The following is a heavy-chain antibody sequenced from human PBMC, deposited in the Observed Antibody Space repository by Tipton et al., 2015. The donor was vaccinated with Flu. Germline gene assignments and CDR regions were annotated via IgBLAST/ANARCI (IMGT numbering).Heavy chain of an antibody. Sequence: LRLSCTVSGGSISSSSYYWGWIRQPPGKGLEWIGSIYYSGSTYYNPSLKSRVTISVDTSKNQFSLKLSSVTAADTAVHYCARVPYYYYYGMDVWGQGTTVTVSS. J-gene: IGHJ6*02. CDR3: ARVPYYYYYGMDV. CDR2: IYYSGST. V-gene: IGHV4-39*07. CDR1: GGSISSSSYY.